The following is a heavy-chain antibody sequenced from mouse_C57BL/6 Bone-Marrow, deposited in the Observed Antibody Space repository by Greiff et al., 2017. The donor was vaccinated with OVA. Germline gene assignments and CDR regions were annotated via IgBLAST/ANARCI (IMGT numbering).Heavy chain of an antibody. D-gene: IGHD2-3*01. Sequence: EVQRVESGGGLVQPGESLKLSCESNEYEFPSHDMSWVRQTPEKRLELVAAINSDGGSTYYPDTMERRFIISRDNTKKTLYLQMSSLRSEDTALYYCARRGDGYYWFAYWGQGTLVTVSA. CDR2: INSDGGST. CDR3: ARRGDGYYWFAY. CDR1: EYEFPSHD. J-gene: IGHJ3*01. V-gene: IGHV5-2*01.